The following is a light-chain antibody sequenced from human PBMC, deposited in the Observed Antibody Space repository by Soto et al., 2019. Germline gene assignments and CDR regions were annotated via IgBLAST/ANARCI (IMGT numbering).Light chain of an antibody. V-gene: IGKV3-15*01. CDR3: QHYKSYTWT. Sequence: EIVMTQSPATLSVSPGERATLSCRASQSVSSNLAWYQQKPGQAPRLLIYGASTRATGIPARFSGSGSETEFTLTISSLKTDDFAIYYCQHYKSYTWTFGQGTKVDIK. J-gene: IGKJ1*01. CDR2: GAS. CDR1: QSVSSN.